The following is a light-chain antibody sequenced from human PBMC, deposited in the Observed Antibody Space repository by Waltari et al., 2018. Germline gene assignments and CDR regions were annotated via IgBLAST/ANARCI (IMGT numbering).Light chain of an antibody. CDR3: YSYAGSSVA. CDR1: NSDVGGYNY. Sequence: QSALTQPRSVSGSPGQSVTISCSGSNSDVGGYNYVSWYQQHPGKAPKLMISDVTKRPSGVPDRFSGSKSGNTASLTISGLQAEDEADYYCYSYAGSSVAFGGGTKLTVL. CDR2: DVT. J-gene: IGLJ2*01. V-gene: IGLV2-11*01.